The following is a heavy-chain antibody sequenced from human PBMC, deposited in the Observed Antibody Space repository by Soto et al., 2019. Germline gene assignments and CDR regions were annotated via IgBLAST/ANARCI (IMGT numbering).Heavy chain of an antibody. D-gene: IGHD2-15*01. CDR2: ISNSGRTI. CDR1: GFTFSDDF. J-gene: IGHJ4*02. Sequence: QVQLVESGGGLVRPGGSLRLSCAASGFTFSDDFMSWIRQSPGKGLEWVSYISNSGRTIQYADSVKGRFTISRDNAKNSLYLQMNSLSAEDTAVYYCARERGDIVVHWGRGPLVTVSS. V-gene: IGHV3-11*01. CDR3: ARERGDIVVH.